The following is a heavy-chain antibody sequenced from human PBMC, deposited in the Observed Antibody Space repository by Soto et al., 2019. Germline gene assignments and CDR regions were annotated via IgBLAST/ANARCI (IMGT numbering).Heavy chain of an antibody. J-gene: IGHJ5*02. CDR3: AREGLKYSSATWFDL. D-gene: IGHD6-25*01. CDR2: MNPNSGNT. Sequence: QVQLVQSGAEVKKPGASVKVSCKASGYTFTHYDINWVRQAPGQGLAWMGWMNPNSGNTGYAQKFQARVTMTRDTSINTAIIELSSLMSEDTAVYYSAREGLKYSSATWFDLWGQGTLVTVSS. V-gene: IGHV1-8*01. CDR1: GYTFTHYD.